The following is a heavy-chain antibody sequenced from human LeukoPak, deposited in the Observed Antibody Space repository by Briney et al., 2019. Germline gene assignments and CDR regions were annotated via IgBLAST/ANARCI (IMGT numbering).Heavy chain of an antibody. CDR2: ISYDGSNK. D-gene: IGHD2-15*01. J-gene: IGHJ6*02. V-gene: IGHV3-30*18. CDR1: GFTFSSYG. CDR3: AKDAARIPRGYYYGMDV. Sequence: PGGSLRLSCAASGFTFSSYGMHWVRQAPGKGLEWVAVISYDGSNKYYADSVKGRFTISRDNSKNTLYLQMNSLRAEDTAVYYCAKDAARIPRGYYYGMDVWGQGTTVTVSS.